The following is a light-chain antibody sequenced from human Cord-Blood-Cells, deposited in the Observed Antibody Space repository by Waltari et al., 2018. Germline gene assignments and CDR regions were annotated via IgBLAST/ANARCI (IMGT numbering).Light chain of an antibody. V-gene: IGLV2-14*01. J-gene: IGLJ3*02. CDR2: YVS. CDR3: SSYTSSSTFGV. Sequence: QSALTQPASVSGSPGQSITISCTGTSSYGGGSNYVSWHQQHPGKAPKLMIYYVSKRPSGVSNRFSDSKSGNTASLTISGLQAEDEADYYCSSYTSSSTFGVFGGATKLTVL. CDR1: SSYGGGSNY.